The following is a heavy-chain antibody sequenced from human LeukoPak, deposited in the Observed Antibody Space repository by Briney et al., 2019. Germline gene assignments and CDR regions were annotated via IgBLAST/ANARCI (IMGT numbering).Heavy chain of an antibody. CDR2: IRYDGSNK. CDR1: GFTFSSYG. D-gene: IGHD3-10*01. J-gene: IGHJ4*02. CDR3: AKGGSDTSKYYFDY. V-gene: IGHV3-30*02. Sequence: PGGSLRLSCAASGFTFSSYGMHWVRQAPGKGLEWVAFIRYDGSNKYYADSVKGRFTISRDNSKNTLYLQMNSLRAEDTAVYYCAKGGSDTSKYYFDYWGQGTQVTVSS.